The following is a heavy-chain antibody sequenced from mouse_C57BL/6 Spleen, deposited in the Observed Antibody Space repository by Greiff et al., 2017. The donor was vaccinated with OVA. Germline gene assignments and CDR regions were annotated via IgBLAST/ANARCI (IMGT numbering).Heavy chain of an antibody. CDR1: GFSLTSYG. CDR2: IWSGGST. Sequence: VQLQESGPGLVQPSQSLSITCTVSGFSLTSYGVHWVRQSPGKGLEWLGVIWSGGSTDYNAAFISRLSISKDNSKSQVFFKMNSLQADDTAIYYCASSTMITGGGFAYWGQGTLVTVSA. V-gene: IGHV2-2*01. J-gene: IGHJ3*01. D-gene: IGHD2-4*01. CDR3: ASSTMITGGGFAY.